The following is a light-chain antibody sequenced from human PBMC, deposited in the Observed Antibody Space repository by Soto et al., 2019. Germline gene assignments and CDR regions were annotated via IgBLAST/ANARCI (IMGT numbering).Light chain of an antibody. CDR1: SSNIGAGYD. Sequence: QSVLTQPPSVSGAPDQRVTISCTGNSSNIGAGYDVHWYQQLPGTAPKLLIFHNYNRPSGVPPRFSGSKSGTYASLTITGLQAEDEAAYYCQSSDTSLSGYVFGTGTKVTVL. J-gene: IGLJ1*01. CDR3: QSSDTSLSGYV. CDR2: HNY. V-gene: IGLV1-40*01.